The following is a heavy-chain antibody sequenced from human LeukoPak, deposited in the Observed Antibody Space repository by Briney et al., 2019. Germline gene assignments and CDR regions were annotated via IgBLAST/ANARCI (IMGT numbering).Heavy chain of an antibody. CDR2: LDPEDGET. CDR3: ATGYDSSGYYFDY. V-gene: IGHV1-24*01. Sequence: ASVKVSCKASGGTFSSYAISWVRQAPGKGLEWMGGLDPEDGETIYAQKFQGRVTMTEDTSTDTAYMELSSLRSEDTAVYYCATGYDSSGYYFDYWGQGTLVTVSS. J-gene: IGHJ4*02. D-gene: IGHD3-22*01. CDR1: GGTFSSYA.